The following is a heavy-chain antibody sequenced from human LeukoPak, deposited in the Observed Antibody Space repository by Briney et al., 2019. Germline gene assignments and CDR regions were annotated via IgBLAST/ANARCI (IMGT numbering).Heavy chain of an antibody. V-gene: IGHV1-69*13. CDR3: AREGTGTTGNWFDP. CDR1: GGTFSSYA. Sequence: GASVKVSCKASGGTFSSYAISWVRQAPGQGLEWMGGIIPIFGTANYAQKFQGRVTITADESTSTAYMELSSLRSEDTAVYYCAREGTGTTGNWFDPWGQGTLVTVSS. D-gene: IGHD1-7*01. J-gene: IGHJ5*02. CDR2: IIPIFGTA.